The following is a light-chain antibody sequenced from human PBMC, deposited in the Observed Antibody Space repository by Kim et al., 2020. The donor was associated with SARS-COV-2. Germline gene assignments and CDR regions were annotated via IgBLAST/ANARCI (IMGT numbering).Light chain of an antibody. CDR3: SSYTSGGTL. CDR2: DVS. Sequence: PGQSITISGTGTSSDVGGYNYVSWYQQHPGNAPTLMIYDVSKRPCGVSNRFCGPKSGNAASLIFSGLQAEDEDDYCCSSYTSGGTLFGGGTKLTVL. J-gene: IGLJ2*01. V-gene: IGLV2-14*04. CDR1: SSDVGGYNY.